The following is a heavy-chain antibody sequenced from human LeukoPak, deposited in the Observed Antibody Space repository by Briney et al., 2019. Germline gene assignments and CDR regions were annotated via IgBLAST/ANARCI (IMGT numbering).Heavy chain of an antibody. CDR3: ARIDTSGYNGYSFDY. CDR2: IYYSGNT. J-gene: IGHJ4*02. D-gene: IGHD3-22*01. CDR1: GGSISSYY. V-gene: IGHV4-59*12. Sequence: PSETLSLTCTVSGGSISSYYWSWIRQPPEKGLEFIGYIYYSGNTNYNPSLKSRVTISVDTSKNQFSLKLGSVTAADTAVYYCARIDTSGYNGYSFDYWGQGTLVTVSS.